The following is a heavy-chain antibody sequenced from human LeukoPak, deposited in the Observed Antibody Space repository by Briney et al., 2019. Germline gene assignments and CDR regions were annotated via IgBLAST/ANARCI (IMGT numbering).Heavy chain of an antibody. CDR3: ARGPF. J-gene: IGHJ3*01. CDR1: GFMFRRAW. CDR2: INEGGSET. V-gene: IGHV3-7*01. Sequence: GGSLRLSCAASGFMFRRAWMSWVRQAPGKGLEWVANINEGGSETNVVEPVKGRFTISRDNAKNSLDLQMNSLRAEDTAVYYCARGPFWGQGTMVTVSS.